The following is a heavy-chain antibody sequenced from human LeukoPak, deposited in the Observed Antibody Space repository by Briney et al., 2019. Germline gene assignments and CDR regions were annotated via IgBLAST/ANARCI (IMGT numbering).Heavy chain of an antibody. J-gene: IGHJ4*02. Sequence: SETLSLTCTVSSGSISSYYWSWLRQPPGKGLEWIGYIYYSGSTNYNPSLKSRLTISVDTSKNQFSLKLSSVTAADTAVYYCARATYYYDSSLDYWGQGTLVTVSS. CDR1: SGSISSYY. CDR3: ARATYYYDSSLDY. D-gene: IGHD3-22*01. CDR2: IYYSGST. V-gene: IGHV4-59*01.